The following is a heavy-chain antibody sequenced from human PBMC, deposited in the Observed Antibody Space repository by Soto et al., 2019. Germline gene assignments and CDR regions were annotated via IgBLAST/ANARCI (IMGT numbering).Heavy chain of an antibody. CDR1: GYSFTSYA. J-gene: IGHJ4*02. Sequence: SVKVSCKASGYSFTSYAIYWVRQAPGQGLEWMGWINPSSGTTNYAQKFQGRVTITADESTSTAYMELSSLRSEDTAVYYCARPASSSSLDYWGQGTLVIVSS. CDR2: INPSSGTT. CDR3: ARPASSSSLDY. V-gene: IGHV1-69*13. D-gene: IGHD6-6*01.